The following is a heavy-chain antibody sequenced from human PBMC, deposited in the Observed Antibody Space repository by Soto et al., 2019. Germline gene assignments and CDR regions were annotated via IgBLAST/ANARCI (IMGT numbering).Heavy chain of an antibody. CDR1: GFIFTSYS. V-gene: IGHV3-21*01. D-gene: IGHD1-20*01. CDR2: ISSSSSYI. Sequence: EVQLVDSGGGLVKPGGSLRLSCAASGFIFTSYSMNWVRQAPGKGLEWVSSISSSSSYIYYADSVKGRFTISRDNAKNSLYLQMNSLRAEDTAVYYCAREYNWNDEHYYYGMDVWGQGTTVTVSS. CDR3: AREYNWNDEHYYYGMDV. J-gene: IGHJ6*02.